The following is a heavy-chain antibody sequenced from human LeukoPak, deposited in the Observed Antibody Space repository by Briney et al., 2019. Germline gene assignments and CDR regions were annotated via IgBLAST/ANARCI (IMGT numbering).Heavy chain of an antibody. J-gene: IGHJ1*01. D-gene: IGHD3-22*01. CDR3: ARGQASMIEYFQH. V-gene: IGHV3-33*01. CDR1: GFTFNTYD. CDR2: IWPDGTTK. Sequence: PGGSLRLSCAAFGFTFNTYDMHWARQAPGEGLEWVAVIWPDGTTKYNADSVAGRFTISRDNSKRTLYLQTNSLRVEDTAVYYCARGQASMIEYFQHWGQGTLVTVSS.